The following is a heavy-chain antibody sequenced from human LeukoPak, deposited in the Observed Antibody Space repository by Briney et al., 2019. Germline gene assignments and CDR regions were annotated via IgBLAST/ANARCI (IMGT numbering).Heavy chain of an antibody. CDR2: IKLDGSEK. Sequence: GGSLRLSCAASGFTFSSYWMTWVRQAPGKGLEWVANIKLDGSEKYYVDSVKGRFTISRDNAKNSLYLQMNSLRAEDTAVYYCARDGMVRGSFYWGQGTLVTVSS. D-gene: IGHD3-10*01. V-gene: IGHV3-7*01. CDR1: GFTFSSYW. CDR3: ARDGMVRGSFY. J-gene: IGHJ4*02.